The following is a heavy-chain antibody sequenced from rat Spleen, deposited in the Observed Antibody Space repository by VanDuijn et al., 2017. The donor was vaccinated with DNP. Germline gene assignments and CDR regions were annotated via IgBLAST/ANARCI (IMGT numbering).Heavy chain of an antibody. D-gene: IGHD3-7*01. Sequence: EVQLVESGGGLVQPGRSMKLSCTASGFTFSNYYMAWVRQAPTKGLEWVAAISTGGGSTYYRDSVKGRLTISRDNAKSSLYLQMDSLRSEDTATYYCATSESAGFVYWGQGTLVTVSS. CDR3: ATSESAGFVY. CDR2: ISTGGGST. V-gene: IGHV5-25*01. CDR1: GFTFSNYY. J-gene: IGHJ3*01.